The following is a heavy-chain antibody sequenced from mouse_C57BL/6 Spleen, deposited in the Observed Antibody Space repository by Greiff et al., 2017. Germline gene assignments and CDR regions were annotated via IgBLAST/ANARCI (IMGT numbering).Heavy chain of an antibody. CDR2: LYPGDGDT. CDR3: ARYTLRDAMYY. V-gene: IGHV1-80*01. CDR1: GYAFSSYW. J-gene: IGHJ4*01. Sequence: QVQLQQSGAELVKPGASVKISCKASGYAFSSYWMNWVKQRPGKGLEWIGQLYPGDGDTNYNGKFKGKATLTSYKSSSTAYMQLSSLTSAVSAVYFCARYTLRDAMYYWGQGTSVTVSS.